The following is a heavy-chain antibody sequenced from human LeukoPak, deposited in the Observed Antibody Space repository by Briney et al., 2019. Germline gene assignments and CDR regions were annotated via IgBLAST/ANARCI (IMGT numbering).Heavy chain of an antibody. CDR3: ARVAVAGKRWFDP. CDR1: GYIITNYA. CDR2: IIPIFGTA. D-gene: IGHD6-19*01. J-gene: IGHJ5*02. Sequence: SVKVSCKTSGYIITNYAISWVRQAPGQGLEWMGGIIPIFGTANYAQKFQGRVTITADESTSTAYMELSSLRSEDTAVYYCARVAVAGKRWFDPWGQGTLVTVSS. V-gene: IGHV1-69*13.